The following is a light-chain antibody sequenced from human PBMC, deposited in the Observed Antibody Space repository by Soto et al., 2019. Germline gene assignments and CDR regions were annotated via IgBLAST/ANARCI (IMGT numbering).Light chain of an antibody. CDR2: DAS. CDR1: QSVTGSS. J-gene: IGKJ4*01. CDR3: QQFSSYPLT. V-gene: IGKV3-20*01. Sequence: EIVLTQSPATLSLSPGERATLSCRASQSVTGSSLAWYQQKPGQAPRLLISDASSRATGIPDRFSGGGSGTDFTLTISRLEPEDFAVYYCQQFSSYPLTFGGGTKVDIK.